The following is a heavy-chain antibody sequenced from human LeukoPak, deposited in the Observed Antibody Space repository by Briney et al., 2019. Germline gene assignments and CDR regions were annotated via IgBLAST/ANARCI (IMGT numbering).Heavy chain of an antibody. CDR1: GYTFTGYY. J-gene: IGHJ6*02. CDR2: INPNSGGT. D-gene: IGHD3-3*01. V-gene: IGHV1-2*04. CDR3: ARGYDFSYYYGMDV. Sequence: ASAKVSCKASGYTFTGYYMHWVRQAPGQGLEWMGWINPNSGGTNYAQKFQGWVTMTRDTSISTVYMELSSLRSEDTAVYYCARGYDFSYYYGMDVWGQGTTVTVSS.